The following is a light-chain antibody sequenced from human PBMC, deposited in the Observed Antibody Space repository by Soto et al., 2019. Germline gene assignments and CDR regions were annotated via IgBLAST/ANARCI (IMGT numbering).Light chain of an antibody. CDR1: SNDIGSYNF. J-gene: IGLJ2*01. CDR3: SSYTTSSTPL. Sequence: QSALTQPASVSGSPGQSITISCTGTSNDIGSYNFVSWYQQHPGKAPKVIIYDVINRPSGVSNRFSGSKSGNTASLTISGLQAEDEANYSCSSYTTSSTPLFGGGTKLTVL. CDR2: DVI. V-gene: IGLV2-14*03.